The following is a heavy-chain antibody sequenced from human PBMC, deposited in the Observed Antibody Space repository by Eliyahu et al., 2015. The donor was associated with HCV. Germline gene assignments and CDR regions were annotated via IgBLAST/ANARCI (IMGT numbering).Heavy chain of an antibody. V-gene: IGHV3-23*01. Sequence: EVQLLESGGGLVQPGGSLRLSCAASGFTFSSYAMSWVRQAPGKGLEWVSAISGSGGSTYYADSVKGRFTISRDNSKNTLYLQMNSLRAEDTAVYYCAKRGAGIVVVPDTFDYWGQGTLVTVSS. CDR3: AKRGAGIVVVPDTFDY. CDR1: GFTFSSYA. J-gene: IGHJ4*02. CDR2: ISGSGGST. D-gene: IGHD2-2*01.